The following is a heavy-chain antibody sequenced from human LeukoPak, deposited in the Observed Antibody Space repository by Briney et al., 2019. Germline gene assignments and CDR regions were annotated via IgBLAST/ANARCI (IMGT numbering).Heavy chain of an antibody. Sequence: GGSLRLSCGASGFTFSNYWMSWVRQAPGKGLEWVINISQDGSGKNYADSVEGRFTISRDNAKNSLYLQMNSLRAEDTAVYYCARLSGYSSIDYWGQGALVTVSS. J-gene: IGHJ4*02. CDR3: ARLSGYSSIDY. CDR1: GFTFSNYW. V-gene: IGHV3-7*01. CDR2: ISQDGSGK. D-gene: IGHD6-13*01.